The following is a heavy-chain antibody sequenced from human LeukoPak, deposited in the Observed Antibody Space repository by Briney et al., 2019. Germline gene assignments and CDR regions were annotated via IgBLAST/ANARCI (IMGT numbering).Heavy chain of an antibody. Sequence: ASVTVSCKASVYTFTGYYMHWVRQAPGQGLEWMGWINPNSGGTNYAQKFQGRVTMTRDTSIRTAYMALSRLRSDETAVYYFAREAYSYYDILTGYSFFDYWGQGTLVTVSS. CDR2: INPNSGGT. CDR1: VYTFTGYY. J-gene: IGHJ4*02. V-gene: IGHV1-2*02. CDR3: AREAYSYYDILTGYSFFDY. D-gene: IGHD3-9*01.